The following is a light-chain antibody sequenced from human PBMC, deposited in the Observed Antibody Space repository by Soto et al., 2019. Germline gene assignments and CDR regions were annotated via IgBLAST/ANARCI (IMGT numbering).Light chain of an antibody. J-gene: IGKJ1*01. CDR1: QSVSSSY. CDR3: HQYSSYSWT. V-gene: IGKV3-20*01. CDR2: GAS. Sequence: IVLTQSPGTLSLSPGERAALSCRASQSVSSSYLAWYQQKPGQAPRLLIYGASSRATGIPDRFSGSGSGTDFTLTISSLQPDDFATYYCHQYSSYSWTFGQGTKVDI.